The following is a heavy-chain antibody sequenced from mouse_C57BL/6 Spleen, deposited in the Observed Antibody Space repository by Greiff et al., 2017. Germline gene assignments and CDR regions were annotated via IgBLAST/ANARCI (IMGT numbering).Heavy chain of an antibody. Sequence: EVMLVESGGGLVKPGGSLKLSCAASGFTFSSYAMSWVRQTPEKRLEWVATISDGGSYTYYPDNVKGRFTISRDNAKNNLYLQMSHLKSEDTAMYYCARRIYYGNDDAMDYWGQGTSVTVSS. CDR1: GFTFSSYA. V-gene: IGHV5-4*03. D-gene: IGHD2-2*01. CDR3: ARRIYYGNDDAMDY. J-gene: IGHJ4*01. CDR2: ISDGGSYT.